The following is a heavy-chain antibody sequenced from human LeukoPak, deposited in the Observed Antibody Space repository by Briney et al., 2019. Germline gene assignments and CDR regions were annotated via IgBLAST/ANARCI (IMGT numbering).Heavy chain of an antibody. CDR1: GYSFTSYW. D-gene: IGHD6-13*01. Sequence: GESLKISCKGSGYSFTSYWIGWVRQMPGKGLEWMGIIHPGDSETRYSPSFQGQVSISVDKSISTAYLQWSSLKASDTAIYYCARQSRVGRSWYIIDYWGQGTLVTVSS. CDR3: ARQSRVGRSWYIIDY. V-gene: IGHV5-51*01. J-gene: IGHJ4*02. CDR2: IHPGDSET.